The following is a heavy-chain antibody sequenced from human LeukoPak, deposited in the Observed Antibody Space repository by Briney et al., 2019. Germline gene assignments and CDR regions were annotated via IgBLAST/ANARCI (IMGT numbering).Heavy chain of an antibody. J-gene: IGHJ6*02. CDR3: ATSQHDYRNDGAQVGYYYGMDV. Sequence: SESLSLTCTVSGGSISSYYLSWIRQPPGKGLEWVGYIYYSGSTKYRPSFKRRVPISVDTSKNQFSLKLSSVTAADTAVYYCATSQHDYRNDGAQVGYYYGMDVGGQGTTVTVSS. CDR1: GGSISSYY. CDR2: IYYSGST. V-gene: IGHV4-59*01. D-gene: IGHD4-11*01.